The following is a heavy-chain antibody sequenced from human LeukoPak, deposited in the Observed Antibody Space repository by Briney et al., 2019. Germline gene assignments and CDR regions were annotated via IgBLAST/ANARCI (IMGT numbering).Heavy chain of an antibody. D-gene: IGHD3-3*01. CDR3: ARKYDFWSGFNGREYYMDV. CDR2: ISSSGSTI. J-gene: IGHJ6*03. V-gene: IGHV3-11*04. CDR1: GFTFSDYY. Sequence: GGSLRLSCAASGFTFSDYYMSWIRQAPGKGLEWVSYISSSGSTIYYADSVKGRFTISRDNAKNSLYLQMNSLRAEDTAVYYCARKYDFWSGFNGREYYMDVWGKGTTVTVSS.